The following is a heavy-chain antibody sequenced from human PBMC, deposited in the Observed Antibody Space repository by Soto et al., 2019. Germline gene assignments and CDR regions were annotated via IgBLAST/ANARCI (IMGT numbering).Heavy chain of an antibody. D-gene: IGHD6-13*01. J-gene: IGHJ4*02. CDR2: IKQDGIEK. CDR3: EREKAAAPFDY. V-gene: IGHV3-7*03. CDR1: GFTFSRNW. Sequence: PGGSLRLSCTDSGFTFSRNWMSWVRQAPGKGLEWVANIKQDGIEKYYVDSVKGRFTISRDNAKKSLFLQMNSLRAEDTAVYYCEREKAAAPFDYWGRGILVTVSS.